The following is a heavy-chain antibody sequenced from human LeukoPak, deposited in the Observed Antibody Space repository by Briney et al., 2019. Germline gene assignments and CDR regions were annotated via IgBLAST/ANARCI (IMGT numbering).Heavy chain of an antibody. CDR1: GFTFSRYS. CDR3: AKDFSAGDSFYYYYMDV. CDR2: ISSSSSTI. V-gene: IGHV3-48*02. J-gene: IGHJ6*03. Sequence: GGSLRLSCAASGFTFSRYSMNWVRQAPGKGLEWISYISSSSSTIYYADSVKGRFTISRDDAKNSVYLQMHSLRDEDTAVYHRAKDFSAGDSFYYYYMDVWGKGTTVTVSS. D-gene: IGHD3-10*01.